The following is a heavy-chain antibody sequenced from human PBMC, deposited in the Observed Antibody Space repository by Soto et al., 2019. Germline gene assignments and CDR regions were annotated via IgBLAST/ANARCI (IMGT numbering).Heavy chain of an antibody. CDR1: GDSISTVDYF. CDR2: IYKSATT. D-gene: IGHD2-15*01. V-gene: IGHV4-30-4*01. Sequence: SETLSLTCSVSGDSISTVDYFWAWVRQPPGQALEYIGYIYKSATTYYNPSFESRVAISLDTSKSRFSLNVTSLTAADTAVYFCARGRYCLTGRCFPNWFDSWGQGTLVTVSS. CDR3: ARGRYCLTGRCFPNWFDS. J-gene: IGHJ5*01.